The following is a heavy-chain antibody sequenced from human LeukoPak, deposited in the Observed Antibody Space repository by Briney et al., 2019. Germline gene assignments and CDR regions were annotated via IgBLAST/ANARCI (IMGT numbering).Heavy chain of an antibody. CDR3: ARGVGGSGISPEY. Sequence: LETLSLTCTVSGASISNYYCSWIRQPPGKGLEWIGYISNTGSTNYNPSLKSRVTISVDTSKNQLSLKLSSVTAADTAVYYCARGVGGSGISPEYWGQGTLVTVSS. V-gene: IGHV4-59*01. CDR1: GASISNYY. J-gene: IGHJ4*02. CDR2: ISNTGST. D-gene: IGHD3-10*01.